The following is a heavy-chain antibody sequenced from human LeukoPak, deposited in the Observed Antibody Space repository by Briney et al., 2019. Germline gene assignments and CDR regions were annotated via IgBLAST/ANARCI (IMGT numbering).Heavy chain of an antibody. CDR3: AKDFGVAVAVGLWYFDY. V-gene: IGHV3-30*18. CDR1: GFTFSSYG. D-gene: IGHD6-19*01. CDR2: ISYDGSNK. J-gene: IGHJ4*02. Sequence: GGSLRLSCAASGFTFSSYGMHWVRQAPGKGLEWVAVISYDGSNKYYADSVKGRFTISRDNSKNTLYLQMNSLRAEDTAVYYCAKDFGVAVAVGLWYFDYWGQGTLVTVSS.